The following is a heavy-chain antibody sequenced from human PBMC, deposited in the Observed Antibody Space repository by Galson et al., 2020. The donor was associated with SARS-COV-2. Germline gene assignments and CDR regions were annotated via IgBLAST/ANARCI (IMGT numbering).Heavy chain of an antibody. CDR3: ARTSDWGPAATDFGY. CDR2: IYYSGST. J-gene: IGHJ4*02. Sequence: SETLSLTCAVSGYSISSSNWWGWIRQPPGKGLEWIGYIYYSGSTYYNPSLKSRVTMSVDTSKNQFSLKLSSVTAVDTAVYYCARTSDWGPAATDFGYWGQGTLVTVSS. V-gene: IGHV4-28*01. CDR1: GYSISSSNW. D-gene: IGHD2-15*01.